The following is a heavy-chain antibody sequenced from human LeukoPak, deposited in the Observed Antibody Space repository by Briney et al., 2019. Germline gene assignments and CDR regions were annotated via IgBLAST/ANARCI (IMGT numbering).Heavy chain of an antibody. CDR3: ARGPLGGESFDI. J-gene: IGHJ3*02. D-gene: IGHD3-16*01. CDR1: GGSLSNHY. CDR2: IFHTGST. V-gene: IGHV4-4*07. Sequence: SETLSLTCTVSGGSLSNHYWNWIRHPAGTGLEYIGRIFHTGSTNYNPSLKSRVTMSVDTSSNQFSLNLTSVTAADTAVYYCARGPLGGESFDIWGRGTMVTVSS.